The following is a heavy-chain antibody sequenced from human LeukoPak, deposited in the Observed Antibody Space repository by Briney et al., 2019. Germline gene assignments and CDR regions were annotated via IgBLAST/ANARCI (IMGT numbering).Heavy chain of an antibody. V-gene: IGHV4-4*07. Sequence: SETLSLTCTVSGGSISSYYWSWIRQPAGKGLEWIGRIYTSGSTNYNPSLKSRVTMSVDTSKNQFSLKLSSVTAADTAVYYCAREGIAVAGPNRYFDYWGQGTLVTVSS. CDR3: AREGIAVAGPNRYFDY. CDR1: GGSISSYY. D-gene: IGHD6-19*01. J-gene: IGHJ4*02. CDR2: IYTSGST.